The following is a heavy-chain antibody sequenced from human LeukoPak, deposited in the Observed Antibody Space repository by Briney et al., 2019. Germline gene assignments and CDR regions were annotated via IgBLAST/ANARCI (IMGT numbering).Heavy chain of an antibody. Sequence: SETLSLTCTVSGGSISSYYWSWIRQPPGKGLEWIGYIYYSGSTNYNPSLKSRVTISVDTSKNQFSLKLSSVTAADTAVYYCARKDYDFWSGTGYYMDVWGKGTTVTVSS. V-gene: IGHV4-59*08. CDR3: ARKDYDFWSGTGYYMDV. CDR1: GGSISSYY. D-gene: IGHD3-3*01. CDR2: IYYSGST. J-gene: IGHJ6*03.